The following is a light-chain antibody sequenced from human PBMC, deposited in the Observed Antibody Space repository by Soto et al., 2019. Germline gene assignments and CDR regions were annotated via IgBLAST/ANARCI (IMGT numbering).Light chain of an antibody. Sequence: EIVLTQSPGTLSLSPWERATLSCRASQSVSNNKLAWYQQKPGQAPRLLIYAASSRATGIPDRFSGSGSGTDFTLTINRLEPEDFAVYYCQDYGTSWTFGQGTKVDIK. CDR3: QDYGTSWT. J-gene: IGKJ1*01. V-gene: IGKV3-20*01. CDR2: AAS. CDR1: QSVSNNK.